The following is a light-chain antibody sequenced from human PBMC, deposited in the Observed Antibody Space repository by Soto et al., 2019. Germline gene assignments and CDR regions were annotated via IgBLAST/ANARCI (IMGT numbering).Light chain of an antibody. CDR2: DAS. Sequence: DIQMTQSPSSLSASVGDRVTITCRASQSISRYLNWYQQKPGKAPKSLIYDASSLESGVSSRLSGSGSGTEFTLTISNLQPDDSATYYCQHYKAFSPWPFGQGTKVDIK. CDR3: QHYKAFSPWP. J-gene: IGKJ1*01. V-gene: IGKV1-5*01. CDR1: QSISRY.